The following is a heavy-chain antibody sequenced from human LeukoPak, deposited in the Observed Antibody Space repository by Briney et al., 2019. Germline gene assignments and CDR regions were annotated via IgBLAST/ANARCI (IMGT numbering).Heavy chain of an antibody. V-gene: IGHV1-2*02. CDR2: INPNSGAT. D-gene: IGHD2-15*01. CDR1: GYIFTGHY. J-gene: IGHJ4*02. CDR3: ARSSRWPPFDF. Sequence: ASVKVSCKASGYIFTGHYMHWVRQAPGQGLEWMGWINPNSGATNYAQKFQGRVTLTRDTSITTAYMGLSRLRSDDTAVYFCARSSRWPPFDFWGQGTLVTVSS.